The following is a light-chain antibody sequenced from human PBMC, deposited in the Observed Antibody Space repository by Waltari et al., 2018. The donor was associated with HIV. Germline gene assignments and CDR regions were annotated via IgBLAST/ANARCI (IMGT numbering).Light chain of an antibody. V-gene: IGKV4-1*01. CDR1: QSVLYSSNNKNY. CDR2: GAS. Sequence: DIVMTQSPDSLAVSLGERATINCTSSQSVLYSSNNKNYLAWYQQKPGQAPRLLMYGASSRAAGIPDRFSGSGSGTDFTLTISRLEPEDFAVYYCQQFATSPLTFGGGTKVEI. CDR3: QQFATSPLT. J-gene: IGKJ4*01.